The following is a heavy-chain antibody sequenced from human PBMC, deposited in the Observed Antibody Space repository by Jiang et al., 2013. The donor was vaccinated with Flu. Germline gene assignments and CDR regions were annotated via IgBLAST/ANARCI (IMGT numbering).Heavy chain of an antibody. CDR3: ARDKLATGGNTWFDP. V-gene: IGHV3-30-3*01. CDR1: GFSFSDYA. D-gene: IGHD6-13*01. CDR2: ISHDGSNL. Sequence: PGRSLRLSCAASGFSFSDYAMHWVRQAPGKGPEWVAMISHDGSNLYYADSVKGRFTISRDSSKNTLYLQMNSLRAEDTAVYSCARDKLATGGNTWFDPWGQGTLVTVSS. J-gene: IGHJ5*02.